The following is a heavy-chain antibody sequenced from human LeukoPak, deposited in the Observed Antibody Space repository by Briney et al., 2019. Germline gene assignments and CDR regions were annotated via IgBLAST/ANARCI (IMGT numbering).Heavy chain of an antibody. D-gene: IGHD3-10*01. CDR3: ASHYGPGQV. V-gene: IGHV1-2*06. J-gene: IGHJ4*02. CDR1: GYTFNDHH. CDR2: ILPKSGDT. Sequence: ASVKVSCKASGYTFNDHHIHWVRQAPGQGLEWIGRILPKSGDTDYAQKFHGRATITRDTSITTGYMELTSLISDDTAVYYCASHYGPGQVWGQGTLVTVS.